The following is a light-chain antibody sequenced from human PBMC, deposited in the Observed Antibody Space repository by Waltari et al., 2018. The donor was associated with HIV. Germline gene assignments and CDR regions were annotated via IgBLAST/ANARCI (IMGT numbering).Light chain of an antibody. CDR1: QCLFNRSNNTND. CDR3: QQYYSNGRT. V-gene: IGKV4-1*01. CDR2: WAA. Sequence: IVMTRSPDSLAVSLGGRASSNCTASQCLFNRSNNTNDVAWYQQKSGQPPKLIMEWAATRESGVSDRLTGGGSGTRFTLTLNRLQSSDVAVYFCQQYYSNGRTFGRGTKVEVK. J-gene: IGKJ1*01.